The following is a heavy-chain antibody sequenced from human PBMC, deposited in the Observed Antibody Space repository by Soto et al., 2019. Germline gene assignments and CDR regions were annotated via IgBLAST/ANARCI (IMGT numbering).Heavy chain of an antibody. CDR2: ISGGGDTT. V-gene: IGHV3-23*01. D-gene: IGHD3-10*01. Sequence: EVQLLESGGGLVQPGGSLRLSCAASGFTFNNYAMTWVRQAPGKGLEWVSAISGGGDTTSYADSVKGRFTVSRDGSKNTRNLQMSSLRAEDTALYYCAKGRGGSGSLTPRVDSWGQGTLVTVSS. CDR1: GFTFNNYA. J-gene: IGHJ4*02. CDR3: AKGRGGSGSLTPRVDS.